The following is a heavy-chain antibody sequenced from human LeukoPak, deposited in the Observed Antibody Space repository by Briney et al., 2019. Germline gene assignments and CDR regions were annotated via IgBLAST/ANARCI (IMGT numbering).Heavy chain of an antibody. J-gene: IGHJ5*02. CDR3: ARDAYSSANWFDL. D-gene: IGHD6-25*01. CDR1: GGSISSHY. Sequence: PSETLSLTCTVSGGSISSHYWSWIRQPPGKGLEWIGYIYYSGSTNYNPSLKSRVTISVDTSKNQFSLKLSSVTAADTAVYYCARDAYSSANWFDLWGQGTLVTVSS. CDR2: IYYSGST. V-gene: IGHV4-59*11.